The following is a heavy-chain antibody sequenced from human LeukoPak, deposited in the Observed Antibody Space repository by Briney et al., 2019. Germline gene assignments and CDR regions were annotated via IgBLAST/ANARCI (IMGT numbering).Heavy chain of an antibody. CDR1: GGSVSSGDYY. J-gene: IGHJ5*02. CDR3: ARGCGSGWYGFVPEWFDP. D-gene: IGHD6-19*01. V-gene: IGHV4-31*03. Sequence: PSETLSLTCTVSGGSVSSGDYYWGWIRQHPGKGLEWIGYIYYSGSAYYNPSLKSRVTMSVDTPKNQFSLKLSSVTAADTAVYYCARGCGSGWYGFVPEWFDPWGQGTPVTVSS. CDR2: IYYSGSA.